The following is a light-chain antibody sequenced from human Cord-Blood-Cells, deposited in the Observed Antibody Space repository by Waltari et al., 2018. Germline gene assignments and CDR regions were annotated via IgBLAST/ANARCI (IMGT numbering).Light chain of an antibody. J-gene: IGKJ5*01. CDR3: RQYKNWLPIP. V-gene: IGKV3-15*01. Sequence: IALSQSPATLSVPPGARATPSCRASQSVTSNLAWYQQKRVQAPRLLNYGSSTTATGIPARFSGGGSGTDFALTISSLQSDDFAVYYCRQYKNWLPIPFGQGTRLEL. CDR2: GSS. CDR1: QSVTSN.